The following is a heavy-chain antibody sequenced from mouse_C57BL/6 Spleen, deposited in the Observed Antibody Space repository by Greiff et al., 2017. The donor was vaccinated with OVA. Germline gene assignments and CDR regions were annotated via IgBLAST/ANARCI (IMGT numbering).Heavy chain of an antibody. CDR1: GYTFTDYY. CDR3: ARWGPHYYGSSSDAMDY. V-gene: IGHV1-26*01. CDR2: INPNNGGT. Sequence: EVQLQQSGPELVKPGASVKISCKASGYTFTDYYMNWVKQSHGKSLEWIGDINPNNGGTRYNQKFKGKATLTVDKSSSTAYMELRSLTSEDSAVYYCARWGPHYYGSSSDAMDYWGQGTSVTVSS. J-gene: IGHJ4*01. D-gene: IGHD1-1*01.